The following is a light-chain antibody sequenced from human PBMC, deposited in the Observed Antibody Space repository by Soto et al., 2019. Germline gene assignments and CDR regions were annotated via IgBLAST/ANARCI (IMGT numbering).Light chain of an antibody. CDR1: QSVSSN. V-gene: IGKV3-15*01. CDR3: QQYNNWPQT. J-gene: IGKJ1*01. Sequence: EIVMTQSPATLSVSLGERATLSCRASQSVSSNLAWYQQKPGQAPRLLIYGVSTRATGIPARFSGSGSGTEFTLTISSLQSEDFAVYYCQQYNNWPQTFGQGTKVEIK. CDR2: GVS.